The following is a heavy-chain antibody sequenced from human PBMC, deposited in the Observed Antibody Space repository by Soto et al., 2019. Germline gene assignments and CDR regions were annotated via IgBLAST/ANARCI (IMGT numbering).Heavy chain of an antibody. CDR3: ATDRSFPDLECPTYYDILTGCGGDGMDV. Sequence: PGGSLRLSCAASGFTFSSYAMSWVRQAPGKGLEWVSAISGSGGSTYYADSVKGRFTISRDNSKNTLYLQMNSLRAEDTAVYYCATDRSFPDLECPTYYDILTGCGGDGMDVWGQGTTVTVCS. CDR1: GFTFSSYA. CDR2: ISGSGGST. V-gene: IGHV3-23*01. J-gene: IGHJ6*02. D-gene: IGHD3-9*01.